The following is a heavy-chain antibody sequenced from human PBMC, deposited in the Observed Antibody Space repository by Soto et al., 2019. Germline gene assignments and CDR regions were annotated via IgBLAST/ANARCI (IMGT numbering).Heavy chain of an antibody. CDR3: AKGVAGWYYCDY. Sequence: EVQLVESGGGLVQPGRSLRLSCAASGFTFDDYAMHWVRQAPGKGLEWVSGISWNVGSIAYADSVKGRFTISRDNAKNSLYLQMNSLRAEDTALYDCAKGVAGWYYCDYWGQGTLVTVSS. V-gene: IGHV3-9*01. D-gene: IGHD3-3*01. CDR2: ISWNVGSI. CDR1: GFTFDDYA. J-gene: IGHJ4*02.